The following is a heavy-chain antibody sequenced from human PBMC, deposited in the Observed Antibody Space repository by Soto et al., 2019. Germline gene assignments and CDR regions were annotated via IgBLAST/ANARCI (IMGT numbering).Heavy chain of an antibody. J-gene: IGHJ6*03. CDR1: GFTFSSHA. D-gene: IGHD2-15*01. CDR2: ISGSGGST. CDR3: ARQPIKDIVVVVAATNYYYYYYMDV. V-gene: IGHV3-23*01. Sequence: GGSMRHSCAASGFTFSSHAMSRVRKDPGKGLEWVSAISGSGGSTYYADSVKGRFTISRDNSKNTLYLQMNSLRAEDTAVYYCARQPIKDIVVVVAATNYYYYYYMDVWGKGTTVTVSS.